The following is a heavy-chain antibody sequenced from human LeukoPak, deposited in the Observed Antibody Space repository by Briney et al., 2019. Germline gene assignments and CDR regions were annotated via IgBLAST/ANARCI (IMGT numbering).Heavy chain of an antibody. V-gene: IGHV1-58*02. Sequence: RASVKVSCKASGFTFASSPMQWVRQARGQRXEWIGWIVVGSGNTNYAQKFQERVTITRDMSTSTAYMELSRLRSDDTAVYFCARSVVAGSGNFDYWGQGTLVTVSS. J-gene: IGHJ4*02. CDR1: GFTFASSP. CDR3: ARSVVAGSGNFDY. D-gene: IGHD6-19*01. CDR2: IVVGSGNT.